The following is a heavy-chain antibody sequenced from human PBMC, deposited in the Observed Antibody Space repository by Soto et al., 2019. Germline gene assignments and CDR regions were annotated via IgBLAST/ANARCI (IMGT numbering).Heavy chain of an antibody. V-gene: IGHV4-61*01. CDR3: ARDSRTYSSGWYGRGSFDY. Sequence: SETLSLTCTVSGGSVSSGSYYWSWIRQPPGKGLEWIGYIYYSGSTNYNPSLKSRVTISVDTSKNQFSLKLSSVTGADTAVYYCARDSRTYSSGWYGRGSFDYWGRVPLRTVSS. CDR1: GGSVSSGSYY. CDR2: IYYSGST. J-gene: IGHJ4*02. D-gene: IGHD6-19*01.